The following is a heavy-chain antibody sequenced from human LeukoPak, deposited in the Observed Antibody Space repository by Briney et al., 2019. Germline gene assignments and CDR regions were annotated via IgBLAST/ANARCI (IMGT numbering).Heavy chain of an antibody. V-gene: IGHV3-7*04. CDR3: ARVGGDTMIVVVITYYYYYMDV. CDR1: GFTFSSYW. Sequence: EPGGSLRLSCAASGFTFSSYWMHWVRQAPGKGLEWVANIKQDGSEKYYVDSVKGRFTISRDNAKNSLYLQMNSLRAEDTAVYYCARVGGDTMIVVVITYYYYYMDVWGKGTTVTISS. J-gene: IGHJ6*03. D-gene: IGHD3-22*01. CDR2: IKQDGSEK.